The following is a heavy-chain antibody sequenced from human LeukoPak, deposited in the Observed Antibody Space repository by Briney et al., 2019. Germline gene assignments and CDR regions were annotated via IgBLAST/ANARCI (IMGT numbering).Heavy chain of an antibody. D-gene: IGHD3-3*01. J-gene: IGHJ4*02. V-gene: IGHV4-39*01. Sequence: SETLSLTCTVSGGSISSSSYYWGWIRQPPGKGLEWIGSIYYSGSTYYNPSLKSRVTISVDTSKNQFSLKLSSVTAADTAVYYCARLTIFGGPSDYWGQGTLVTVSS. CDR2: IYYSGST. CDR3: ARLTIFGGPSDY. CDR1: GGSISSSSYY.